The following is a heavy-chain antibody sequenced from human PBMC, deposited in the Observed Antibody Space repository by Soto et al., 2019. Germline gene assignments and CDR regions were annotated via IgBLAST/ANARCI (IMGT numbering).Heavy chain of an antibody. CDR2: IYSGGST. Sequence: SGGSLRLSCAASGFTVSSNYMSWVRQAPGKGLEWVSVIYSGGSTYYADSVKGRFTISRDNSKNTLYLQMNSLRAEDTAVYYCAKDRGYSYGDSQYNWFDPWGQGTLVTAPQ. CDR3: AKDRGYSYGDSQYNWFDP. CDR1: GFTVSSNY. V-gene: IGHV3-53*01. J-gene: IGHJ5*02. D-gene: IGHD5-18*01.